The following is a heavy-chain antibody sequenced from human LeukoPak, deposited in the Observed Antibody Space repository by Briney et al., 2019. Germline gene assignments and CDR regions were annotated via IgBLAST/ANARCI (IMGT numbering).Heavy chain of an antibody. D-gene: IGHD5-12*01. CDR2: ISGSDDNT. J-gene: IGHJ4*02. CDR1: GFTCSSYA. CDR3: AKDNYSGDDIDY. V-gene: IGHV3-23*01. Sequence: HPGESRRLSGADSGFTCSSYAMSWVRQAPGKRLQWVSAISGSDDNTYYADCVKGRFTISRDNSKNTLYLQMNSLRAEDTAVYYCAKDNYSGDDIDYWGQGTLVTVSS.